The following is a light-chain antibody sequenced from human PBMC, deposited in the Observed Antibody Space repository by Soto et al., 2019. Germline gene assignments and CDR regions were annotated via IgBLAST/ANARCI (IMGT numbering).Light chain of an antibody. Sequence: DVQITQYTSTLSASVGDRFAVTCRASQNIRSRLAWFQQKPGKATKLLIYDASSVASGVPQRFSGSGSGKEFTLTISSLQTDDFSTYYWQQYHSYWTFGQGTMV. CDR3: QQYHSYWT. V-gene: IGKV1-5*01. J-gene: IGKJ1*01. CDR1: QNIRSR. CDR2: DAS.